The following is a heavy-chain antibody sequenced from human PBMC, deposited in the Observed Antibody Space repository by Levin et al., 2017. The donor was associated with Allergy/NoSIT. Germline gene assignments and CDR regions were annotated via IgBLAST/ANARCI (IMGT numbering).Heavy chain of an antibody. CDR2: ISGSGGST. Sequence: PSETLSLTCAASGFTFSSYAMSWVRQAPGKGLEWVSAISGSGGSTYYADSVKGRFTISRDNSKNTLYLQMNSLRAEDTAVYYCAKHRHGGAAFDIWGQGTMVTVSS. V-gene: IGHV3-23*01. CDR3: AKHRHGGAAFDI. D-gene: IGHD3-16*01. CDR1: GFTFSSYA. J-gene: IGHJ3*02.